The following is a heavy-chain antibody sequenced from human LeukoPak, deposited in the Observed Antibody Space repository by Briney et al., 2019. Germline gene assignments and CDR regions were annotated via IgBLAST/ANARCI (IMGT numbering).Heavy chain of an antibody. J-gene: IGHJ4*02. D-gene: IGHD2-15*01. V-gene: IGHV3-11*01. CDR3: ASRDPCSGGTCYGLRY. CDR2: ISSSGSTI. Sequence: GGSLRLSCAASGFTFSDYYMSWIRQAPGKGLEWASYISSSGSTIYYADSVKGRFTISRDNAKNSLYLQMNSLRAEDTAVYYCASRDPCSGGTCYGLRYWGQGTLVTVSS. CDR1: GFTFSDYY.